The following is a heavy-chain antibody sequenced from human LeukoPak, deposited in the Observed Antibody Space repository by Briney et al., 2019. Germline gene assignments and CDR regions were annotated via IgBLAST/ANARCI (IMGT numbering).Heavy chain of an antibody. V-gene: IGHV3-30*02. J-gene: IGHJ4*02. Sequence: GGSLRLSCAASGFTFSTYGMHWVRQAPGKGLEWVAFIRYDGSNKYYGGSVKGRFTISRDNSKNTLYLQMNSLRAEDTAVYYCAKSGGWLFTSLDYRGQGTLVTVSS. CDR3: AKSGGWLFTSLDY. CDR2: IRYDGSNK. D-gene: IGHD3-9*01. CDR1: GFTFSTYG.